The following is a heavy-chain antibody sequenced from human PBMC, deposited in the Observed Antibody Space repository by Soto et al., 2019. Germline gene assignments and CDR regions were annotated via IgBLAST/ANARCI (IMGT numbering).Heavy chain of an antibody. Sequence: QVQLVQSGAEVKKPGSSVKVSCKASGGTFSSYAISWVRQAPGQGLEWMGGIIPIFGTANYAQKFQGRVTITADESTSTAYMELSSLRSEDTAVYYCARDPLMNRAGYNSISGGFDYWGQGTLVTVSS. V-gene: IGHV1-69*01. CDR1: GGTFSSYA. D-gene: IGHD5-12*01. CDR3: ARDPLMNRAGYNSISGGFDY. CDR2: IIPIFGTA. J-gene: IGHJ4*02.